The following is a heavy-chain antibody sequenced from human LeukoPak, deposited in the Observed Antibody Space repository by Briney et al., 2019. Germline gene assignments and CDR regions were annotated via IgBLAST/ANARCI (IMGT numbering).Heavy chain of an antibody. Sequence: GGSLRLSCAASGITFTSYAMSWVRQAPGKGLEWVSAISGSGGSTYYADSVKGRFTISRDNSKNTLYLQMNSLRAEDTAVYYCAKVMEMATIWDYWGQGTLVTVSS. CDR3: AKVMEMATIWDY. V-gene: IGHV3-23*01. CDR1: GITFTSYA. J-gene: IGHJ4*02. D-gene: IGHD5-24*01. CDR2: ISGSGGST.